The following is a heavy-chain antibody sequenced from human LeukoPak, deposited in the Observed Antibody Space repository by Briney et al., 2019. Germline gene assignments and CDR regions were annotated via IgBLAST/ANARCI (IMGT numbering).Heavy chain of an antibody. J-gene: IGHJ5*02. V-gene: IGHV4-59*01. CDR1: GGSISRYY. D-gene: IGHD1-14*01. CDR2: IYYSGST. Sequence: SETLSLTCTVSGGSISRYYWSWIRQPPGKGLQWIGYIYYSGSTNYNPSLKSRVTISVDTSKNQFSLKLNSVTAADTAVYYCASEDGMRFDPWGQGTLVTVSS. CDR3: ASEDGMRFDP.